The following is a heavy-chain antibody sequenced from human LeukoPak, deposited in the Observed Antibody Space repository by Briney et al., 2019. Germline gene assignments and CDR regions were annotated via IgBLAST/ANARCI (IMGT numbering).Heavy chain of an antibody. CDR2: ISGSGGST. D-gene: IGHD3-10*01. CDR1: GFAFSNYD. Sequence: PGGSLRLSCAASGFAFSNYDMNWVRQAPGKGLEWVSAISGSGGSTYYADSVKGRFTISRDNSKNTLYLQMNSLRAEDTAVYYCAKDQAGYYGSGSYLFDYWGQGTLVTVSS. CDR3: AKDQAGYYGSGSYLFDY. J-gene: IGHJ4*02. V-gene: IGHV3-23*01.